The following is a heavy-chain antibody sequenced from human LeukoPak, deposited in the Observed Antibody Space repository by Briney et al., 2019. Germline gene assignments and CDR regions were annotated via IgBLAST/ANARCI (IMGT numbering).Heavy chain of an antibody. CDR2: INPSGGST. V-gene: IGHV1-46*01. D-gene: IGHD2-2*01. CDR1: GYTFTSYY. Sequence: GASVKVSCKASGYTFTSYYMHWVRQAPGQGLEWMGIINPSGGSTSYAQKFQGRVTMTRDMSTSTVYMELSSLRSEDTAVYYCARDFFAGYCSSTSCWGERWFDPWGQGTLVTVSS. J-gene: IGHJ5*02. CDR3: ARDFFAGYCSSTSCWGERWFDP.